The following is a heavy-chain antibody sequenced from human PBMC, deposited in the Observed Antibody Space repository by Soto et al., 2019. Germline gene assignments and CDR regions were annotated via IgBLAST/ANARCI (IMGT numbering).Heavy chain of an antibody. D-gene: IGHD2-21*01. CDR1: GFPLGDYG. CDR2: IRREVYGGTT. J-gene: IGHJ4*02. CDR3: TRVGGDSKTEY. V-gene: IGHV3-49*04. Sequence: GFPRLSCTASGFPLGDYGVSWVRQAPGKGLEWVGFIRREVYGGTTEYAASVKGRFVFSRDDSENIAYLQMNSLKTEDTAVYYCTRVGGDSKTEYWGRGTLVTVSS.